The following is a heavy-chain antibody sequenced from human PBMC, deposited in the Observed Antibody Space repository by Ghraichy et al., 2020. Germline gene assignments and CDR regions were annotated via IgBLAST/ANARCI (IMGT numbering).Heavy chain of an antibody. CDR3: ARDNYGDDWYFDL. CDR2: ISYDGTKK. J-gene: IGHJ2*01. D-gene: IGHD4-17*01. V-gene: IGHV3-30*04. Sequence: GGSLRLSCAASGFTFSKYAMHWVRQAPGKGLEWVVTISYDGTKKYYADSVKGRFTTSRDNSKNTVFLQMNSLRGDDTAVYYCARDNYGDDWYFDLWGRGTLVTVSS. CDR1: GFTFSKYA.